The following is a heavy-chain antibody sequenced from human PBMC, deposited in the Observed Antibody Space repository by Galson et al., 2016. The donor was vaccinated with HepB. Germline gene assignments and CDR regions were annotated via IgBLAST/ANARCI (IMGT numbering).Heavy chain of an antibody. V-gene: IGHV3-23*01. CDR3: AKDAPSGRVVTGTWDS. J-gene: IGHJ4*02. Sequence: SLRLSCAASGFTFRDFAMTWVRQTPGKGLEWVSAISYNSGDETYFADSVRGRFTISRDNSKNTLYLQMNSLRAEDTAVYYCAKDAPSGRVVTGTWDSWGQGTLVTVSS. D-gene: IGHD2-21*02. CDR1: GFTFRDFA. CDR2: ISYNSGDET.